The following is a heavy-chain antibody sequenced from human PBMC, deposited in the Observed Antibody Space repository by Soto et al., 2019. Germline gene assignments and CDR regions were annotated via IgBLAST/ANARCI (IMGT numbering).Heavy chain of an antibody. D-gene: IGHD6-13*01. J-gene: IGHJ3*02. Sequence: GGSLRLSCAASGFTFSSYWMSWVRQAPGKGLEWVANIKQDGSEKYYVDSVKGRFTISRDNDKNSLYLQMNSLRAEDAAVYDGARHVLAAAGIAFDIWGQGTMVTVSS. V-gene: IGHV3-7*01. CDR3: ARHVLAAAGIAFDI. CDR1: GFTFSSYW. CDR2: IKQDGSEK.